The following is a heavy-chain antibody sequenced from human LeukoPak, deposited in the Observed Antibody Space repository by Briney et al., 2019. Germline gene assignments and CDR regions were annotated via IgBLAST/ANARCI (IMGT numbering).Heavy chain of an antibody. J-gene: IGHJ6*02. V-gene: IGHV4-59*11. D-gene: IGHD3-22*01. Sequence: SETLSLTCTVSGGSISSHYWSWIRQPPGKGLEWIGYIYYSGSTNYNPSLKSRVTISVDTSKNQFSLKLSSVTAADTALYYCAKGHSSGYYWGGMDVWGQGTTVTVSS. CDR2: IYYSGST. CDR3: AKGHSSGYYWGGMDV. CDR1: GGSISSHY.